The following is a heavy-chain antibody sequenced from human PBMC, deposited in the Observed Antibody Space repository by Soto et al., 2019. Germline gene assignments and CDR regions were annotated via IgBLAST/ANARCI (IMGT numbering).Heavy chain of an antibody. D-gene: IGHD4-4*01. CDR3: ASARLHYRTVDY. CDR2: IYNSGAT. CDR1: GGSISSVDYC. V-gene: IGHV4-30-4*01. J-gene: IGHJ4*02. Sequence: PSETLSLTCTVSGGSISSVDYCWTWIRQSPGKGLEWIGYIYNSGATYDNPSLRSRLTISVDTSKNQFYLKLSFVTAADTAVYYCASARLHYRTVDYWGQGTLVTIS.